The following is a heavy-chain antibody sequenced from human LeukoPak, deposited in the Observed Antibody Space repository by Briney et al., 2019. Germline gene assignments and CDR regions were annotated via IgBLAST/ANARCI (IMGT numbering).Heavy chain of an antibody. D-gene: IGHD5-24*01. CDR2: IWYDGSNI. CDR3: AREPTTLNGYSVSRRHHYFDH. V-gene: IGHV3-33*01. J-gene: IGHJ4*02. Sequence: PGGSLRLSCAVSGFTFSTYDMHWVRQAPGKGLEWVAVIWYDGSNINYGDSVKGRFAISRDNSRNTLYLQMNSLRAEDTALYYCAREPTTLNGYSVSRRHHYFDHWGQGALVIVSS. CDR1: GFTFSTYD.